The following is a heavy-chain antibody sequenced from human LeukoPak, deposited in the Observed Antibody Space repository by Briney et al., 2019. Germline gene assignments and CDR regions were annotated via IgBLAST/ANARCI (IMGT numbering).Heavy chain of an antibody. Sequence: HPGGSLRLSCAASGFTFSSYDMHWVRQAPGKGLEWVAVIWYDGRNKYYADSVKGRFTISRDNSKNTLYLQMNSLRAEDTAVYYCAKDDSSGPFDYWGQGTLVTVSS. CDR3: AKDDSSGPFDY. D-gene: IGHD3-22*01. V-gene: IGHV3-33*06. CDR2: IWYDGRNK. J-gene: IGHJ4*02. CDR1: GFTFSSYD.